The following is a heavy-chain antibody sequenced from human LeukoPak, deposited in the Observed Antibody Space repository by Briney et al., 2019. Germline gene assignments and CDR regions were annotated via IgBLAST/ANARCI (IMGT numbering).Heavy chain of an antibody. V-gene: IGHV3-53*01. CDR3: ARDYYDSSGYYPRYFQH. CDR1: GFTVSSNY. D-gene: IGHD3-22*01. Sequence: GGSPRLSCAASGFTVSSNYMSWVRQAPGKGLEWVSVIYSGGSTYYADSVKGRFTISRDNSKNTLYLQMNSLRAEDTAVYYCARDYYDSSGYYPRYFQHWGQGTLVTVSS. J-gene: IGHJ1*01. CDR2: IYSGGST.